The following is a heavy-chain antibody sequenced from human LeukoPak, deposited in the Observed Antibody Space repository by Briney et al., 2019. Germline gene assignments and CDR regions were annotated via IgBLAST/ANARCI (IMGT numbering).Heavy chain of an antibody. CDR2: ISRASESI. CDR3: ARGATDTTRWFDP. J-gene: IGHJ5*02. Sequence: GRSLRLSCEAPGFNFNTYSMAWVRQAPGKGLEWVSIISRASESIFYADSVKGRFTISRDNAKNSLYLQMNGLRAEDTAAYYCARGATDTTRWFDPWGQGTLVTVSS. D-gene: IGHD1-7*01. V-gene: IGHV3-21*01. CDR1: GFNFNTYS.